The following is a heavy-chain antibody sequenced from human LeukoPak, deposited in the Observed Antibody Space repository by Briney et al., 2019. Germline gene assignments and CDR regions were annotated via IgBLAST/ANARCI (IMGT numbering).Heavy chain of an antibody. Sequence: GESLKISCKGSGYSFTSYWIGWVRQMPGKGLEWMGIIYPGDSDTRYSPSFQGQVTISADKSISTAYLQWSSLKASDTAMYYCARQAYVGITIFGVVITPSYYYYMDVWGKGTTVTVSS. J-gene: IGHJ6*03. D-gene: IGHD3-3*01. CDR3: ARQAYVGITIFGVVITPSYYYYMDV. V-gene: IGHV5-51*01. CDR1: GYSFTSYW. CDR2: IYPGDSDT.